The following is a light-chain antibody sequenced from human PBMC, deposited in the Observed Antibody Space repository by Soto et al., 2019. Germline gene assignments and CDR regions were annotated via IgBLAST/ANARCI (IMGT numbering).Light chain of an antibody. Sequence: VLTQSPLSLPVTPGEPASISCKSSQSLLHSNGYNYLDWYLQKPGQSPQLLIYLNSRRASGVPDRFSGSGSGTDFTLKISRVEAEDVGVYYCMQALQTPTTFGPGTKVDI. CDR3: MQALQTPTT. V-gene: IGKV2-28*01. J-gene: IGKJ3*01. CDR1: QSLLHSNGYNY. CDR2: LNS.